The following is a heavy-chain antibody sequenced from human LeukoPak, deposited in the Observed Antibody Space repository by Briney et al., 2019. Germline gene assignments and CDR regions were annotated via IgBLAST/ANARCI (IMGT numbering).Heavy chain of an antibody. D-gene: IGHD2-2*01. CDR3: ARVVPAAVNWFDP. J-gene: IGHJ5*02. V-gene: IGHV5-10-1*01. CDR1: GSTFTSYW. Sequence: GESLKISCKCSGSTFTSYWTSWVRQMPGKGLEWMGRIDPSDSYTNYSPSFQGHVTISADKSISTAYLQWSSLKASDTAMYYCARVVPAAVNWFDPWGQGTLVTVSS. CDR2: IDPSDSYT.